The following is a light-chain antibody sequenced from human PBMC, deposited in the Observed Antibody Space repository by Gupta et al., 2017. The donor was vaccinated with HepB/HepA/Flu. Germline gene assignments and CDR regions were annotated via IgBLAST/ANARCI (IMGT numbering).Light chain of an antibody. Sequence: QSALTQPRSVSGSPGQSVTISCTGTSSDVGEYNYISWYQQHPGKAPKLMIYDVTKRPSGVPDRFSGSKSGNTASLTISGLQADDEADYYCCSYAGSYTFPYVFGTGTKVTVL. J-gene: IGLJ1*01. CDR2: DVT. CDR3: CSYAGSYTFPYV. V-gene: IGLV2-11*02. CDR1: SSDVGEYNY.